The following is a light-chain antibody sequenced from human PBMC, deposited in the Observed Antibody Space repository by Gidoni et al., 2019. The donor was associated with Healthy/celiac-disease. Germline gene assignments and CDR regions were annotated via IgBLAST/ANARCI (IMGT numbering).Light chain of an antibody. CDR1: QSISSW. CDR2: QAS. J-gene: IGKJ1*01. V-gene: IGKV1-5*03. CDR3: QQYNSYSWT. Sequence: DLQMTQSPSTLSASVGDRATITCRARQSISSWFAWYQQKPGQAPKLLIYQASRLESGVPSRFSGSGSGTEFTLTISSLQPDDFATYYCQQYNSYSWTFGQGTKVEIK.